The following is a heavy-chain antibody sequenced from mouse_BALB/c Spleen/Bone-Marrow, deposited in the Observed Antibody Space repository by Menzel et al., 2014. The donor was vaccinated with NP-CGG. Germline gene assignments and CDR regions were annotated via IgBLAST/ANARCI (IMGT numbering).Heavy chain of an antibody. V-gene: IGHV14-3*02. J-gene: IGHJ1*01. Sequence: EVKLMESGAELVKPGASVKLSCTASGFNIKDTYMHWVKQRPEQGLEWIGRIDPANGNTKYDPKFQGKATITADTYSNTAYLQLSSLTSEDTAVYYCATMITDWYFDVWGAGTTVTVSS. D-gene: IGHD2-4*01. CDR2: IDPANGNT. CDR1: GFNIKDTY. CDR3: ATMITDWYFDV.